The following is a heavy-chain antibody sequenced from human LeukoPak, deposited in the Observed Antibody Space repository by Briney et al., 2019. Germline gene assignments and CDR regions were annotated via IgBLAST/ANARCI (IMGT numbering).Heavy chain of an antibody. CDR1: GGSFSGYY. CDR2: INHSGST. CDR3: ASTQWELDY. V-gene: IGHV4-34*01. D-gene: IGHD1-26*01. Sequence: PSETLSLTCAVYGGSFSGYYWSWIRQPPGKGLEWIGEINHSGSTNYNPSLKSRVTISVDTSKNQFSLKLSSVTAADTAVYYCASTQWELDYWGQGTLVTVSS. J-gene: IGHJ4*02.